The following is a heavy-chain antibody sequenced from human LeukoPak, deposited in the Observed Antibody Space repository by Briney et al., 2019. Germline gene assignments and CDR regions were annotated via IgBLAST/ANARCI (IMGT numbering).Heavy chain of an antibody. CDR1: GFTFRSYA. J-gene: IGHJ4*02. V-gene: IGHV3-23*01. D-gene: IGHD6-6*01. CDR2: ISGSGGST. CDR3: AKDLSGYSISSAL. Sequence: GGSLRLSCAASGFTFRSYAMSWVREAPGKGREWVSAISGSGGSTYYADSVKGRFTISRDNYKHTLYLQMNSLRAEDTAVYYCAKDLSGYSISSALWGQGTLVTVSS.